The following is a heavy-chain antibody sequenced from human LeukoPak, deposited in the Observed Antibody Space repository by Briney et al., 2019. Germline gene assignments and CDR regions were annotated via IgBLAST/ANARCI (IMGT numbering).Heavy chain of an antibody. CDR1: GFTSSGYA. Sequence: PGGSRRLSCAASGFTSSGYAMSWVRQPPGKVLEWLSHISSTGGTKYYADSVKGRLTVSRDNAKNSLYLQMNSLRAEDTAVYYCAKSDPYGDSLIEIWGQGALVTVSS. CDR3: AKSDPYGDSLIEI. CDR2: ISSTGGTK. V-gene: IGHV3-48*03. J-gene: IGHJ4*02. D-gene: IGHD4-17*01.